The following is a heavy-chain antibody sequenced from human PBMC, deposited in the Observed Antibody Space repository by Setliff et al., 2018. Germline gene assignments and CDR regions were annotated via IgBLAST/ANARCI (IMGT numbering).Heavy chain of an antibody. J-gene: IGHJ4*02. Sequence: GGSLRLSCAASGFTFSDYYMSWIRQAPGKGLEWVAYITNSGCTIYYADSVKGRFTISRDNAKYSLFLQMNSLRAEDTALYYCAKFVGYTYGYDYWGRGTLVTVSS. V-gene: IGHV3-11*04. CDR2: ITNSGCTI. CDR1: GFTFSDYY. CDR3: AKFVGYTYGYDY. D-gene: IGHD5-18*01.